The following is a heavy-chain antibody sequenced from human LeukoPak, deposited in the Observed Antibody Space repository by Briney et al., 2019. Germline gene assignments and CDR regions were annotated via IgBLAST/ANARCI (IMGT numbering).Heavy chain of an antibody. D-gene: IGHD6-19*01. V-gene: IGHV3-15*01. Sequence: KSGGSLSLSCAPPGFTFSNAWMSWARHAPGKGLEWVGHIKSKTDGGTTDHAAPVKRRFTISRDDSKNTLYLQMNSLKTEDTAVYYCTTVAGTDYWGQGTLVTVSS. CDR2: IKSKTDGGTT. J-gene: IGHJ4*02. CDR1: GFTFSNAW. CDR3: TTVAGTDY.